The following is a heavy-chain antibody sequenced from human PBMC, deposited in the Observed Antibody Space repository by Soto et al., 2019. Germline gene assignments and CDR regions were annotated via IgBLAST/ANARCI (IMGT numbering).Heavy chain of an antibody. V-gene: IGHV2-5*01. D-gene: IGHD1-1*01. CDR3: AHRRERTTGTTIPYFDY. CDR2: IYWNDDK. Sequence: GLDLEWLALIYWNDDKRYSPSLKSRLTITKDTSKNQVVLTMTNMDPVDTATYYCAHRRERTTGTTIPYFDYWGQGTLVTVSS. J-gene: IGHJ4*02.